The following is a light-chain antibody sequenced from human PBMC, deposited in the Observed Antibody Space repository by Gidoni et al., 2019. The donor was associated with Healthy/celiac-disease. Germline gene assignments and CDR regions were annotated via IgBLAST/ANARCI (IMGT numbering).Light chain of an antibody. CDR2: GNS. CDR1: SSNIGAGYD. V-gene: IGLV1-40*01. Sequence: QSVLTQPPSVSGSPGHRVTISCTGSSSNIGAGYDVHWYPQLPGTAPKLLIYGNSNRPSGVPDRFSGSRSGTSASLAITGLQAEDEADYYCQSYDSSLSGSVFGGGTKLTVL. J-gene: IGLJ3*02. CDR3: QSYDSSLSGSV.